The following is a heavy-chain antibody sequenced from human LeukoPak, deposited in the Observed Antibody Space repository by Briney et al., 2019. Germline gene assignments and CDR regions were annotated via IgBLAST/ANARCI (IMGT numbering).Heavy chain of an antibody. Sequence: SETLSLTCTVSGGSISPYYWSWIRQPPGKGLEWIGYIYYSGSTNYNPSLKSRVTMSVDTSKNQFSLKLTSVTAADTAVYYCARYDFNKFFDYWGQGILVTVSS. CDR1: GGSISPYY. V-gene: IGHV4-59*01. CDR2: IYYSGST. CDR3: ARYDFNKFFDY. J-gene: IGHJ4*02. D-gene: IGHD3-3*01.